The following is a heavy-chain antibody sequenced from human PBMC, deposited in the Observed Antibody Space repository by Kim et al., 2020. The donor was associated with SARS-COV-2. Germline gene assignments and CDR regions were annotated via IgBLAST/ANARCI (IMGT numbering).Heavy chain of an antibody. J-gene: IGHJ4*02. Sequence: SETLSLTCAVYGGSFSGYYWSWIRQPPGKGLEWIGEINHSGSTNYNPSLKSRVTISVDTSKNQFSLKLSSVTAADTAVYYCARGPDFWSGYHLDYWGQGT. V-gene: IGHV4-34*01. CDR2: INHSGST. CDR3: ARGPDFWSGYHLDY. CDR1: GGSFSGYY. D-gene: IGHD3-3*01.